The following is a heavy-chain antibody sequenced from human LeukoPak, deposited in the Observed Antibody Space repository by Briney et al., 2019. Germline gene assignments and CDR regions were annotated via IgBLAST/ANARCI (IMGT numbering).Heavy chain of an antibody. D-gene: IGHD4-11*01. CDR3: AKDPRMTTLDY. J-gene: IGHJ4*02. CDR1: GFTFSSYV. Sequence: GGSLRLSCAASGFTFSSYVMSWVRQAPGKGLEWVSAISASGGSTYYADSVKGRFTISRDNSKNTLFLQMHSLRAEDTPVYYCAKDPRMTTLDYWGQGTLVTVSP. V-gene: IGHV3-23*01. CDR2: ISASGGST.